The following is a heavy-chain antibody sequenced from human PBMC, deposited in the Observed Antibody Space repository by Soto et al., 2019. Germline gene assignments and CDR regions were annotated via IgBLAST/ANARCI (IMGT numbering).Heavy chain of an antibody. V-gene: IGHV1-18*01. D-gene: IGHD3-3*01. CDR1: GYTFTSYG. Sequence: ASVKVSCKASGYTFTSYGISWVRQAPGQGLEWMGWISAYNGNTNYAQKLQGRVTMTTDTSTSTAYMELRSLRSDDTAVYYCARDPQLGYYGDDAFDIWGQGTMVTVSS. CDR2: ISAYNGNT. CDR3: ARDPQLGYYGDDAFDI. J-gene: IGHJ3*02.